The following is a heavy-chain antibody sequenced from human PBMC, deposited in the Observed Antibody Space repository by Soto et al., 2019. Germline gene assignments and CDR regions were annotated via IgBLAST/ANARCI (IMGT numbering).Heavy chain of an antibody. Sequence: EVQLVESGGGLVKPGGSLRLSCAASGLTFSAFGMNWVRQAPGKGLEWVSSISSGGEYLDYADSVKGRLTISRDNAKNSLSLQPDSLRVADTSGYSGPADGAAGAVMGVWGHGTTVTVSS. V-gene: IGHV3-21*04. CDR2: ISSGGEYL. J-gene: IGHJ6*02. CDR3: PADGAAGAVMGV. CDR1: GLTFSAFG. D-gene: IGHD6-13*01.